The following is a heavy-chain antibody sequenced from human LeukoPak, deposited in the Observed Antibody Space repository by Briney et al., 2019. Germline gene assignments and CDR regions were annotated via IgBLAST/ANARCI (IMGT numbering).Heavy chain of an antibody. CDR2: INHSGST. V-gene: IGHV4-34*01. D-gene: IGHD2-8*01. CDR3: ARGPYCTNGVCYTPWFDP. CDR1: GGSFSGYY. J-gene: IGHJ5*02. Sequence: SETLSLTCAVYGGSFSGYYWSWIRQPPGKGLEWIGEINHSGSTNYNPSLKSRFTISVDTSKNQFSLKLSSVTAADTAVYYCARGPYCTNGVCYTPWFDPWGQGTLVTVSS.